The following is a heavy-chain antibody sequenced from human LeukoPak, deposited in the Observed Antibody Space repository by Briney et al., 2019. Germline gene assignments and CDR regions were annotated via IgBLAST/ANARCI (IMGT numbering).Heavy chain of an antibody. CDR3: ARVLHKRNYDSSDYYGY. V-gene: IGHV3-7*04. CDR2: IKQDGSEK. D-gene: IGHD3-22*01. J-gene: IGHJ4*02. CDR1: GFTFSSYW. Sequence: GGSLRLSCAASGFTFSSYWMSWVRQAPGKGLEWVANIKQDGSEKYYVDSVKGRFTISRDNAKNSLYLQMNSLRAEDTAVYYCARVLHKRNYDSSDYYGYWGQGTLVTVSS.